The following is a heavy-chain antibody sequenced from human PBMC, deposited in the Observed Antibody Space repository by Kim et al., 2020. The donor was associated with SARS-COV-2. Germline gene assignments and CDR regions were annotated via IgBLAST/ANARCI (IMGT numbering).Heavy chain of an antibody. Sequence: GGSLRLSCAASGFTFSSYSMNWVRQAPGKGLEWVSSISSSSYIYYADSVKGRFTISRDNAKNSLYLQMNSLRAEDTAVYYCARAYYYDSSGTFYYWGQGTLVTVSS. D-gene: IGHD3-22*01. CDR3: ARAYYYDSSGTFYY. CDR1: GFTFSSYS. CDR2: ISSSSYI. V-gene: IGHV3-21*04. J-gene: IGHJ4*02.